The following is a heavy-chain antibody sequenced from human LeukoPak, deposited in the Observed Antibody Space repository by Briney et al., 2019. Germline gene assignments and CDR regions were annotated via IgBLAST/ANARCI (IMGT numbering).Heavy chain of an antibody. V-gene: IGHV4-4*07. CDR2: IHTSGST. Sequence: PSETLSLTCTVSGGSISSYYWSWIRQPAGKGLEWIGRIHTSGSTNYNPSLKSRVTMSGDTSKNQFSLKLSSVTAADTAVYYCARDLIAVAGIDYFDYWGQGTLVTVSS. CDR3: ARDLIAVAGIDYFDY. D-gene: IGHD6-19*01. J-gene: IGHJ4*02. CDR1: GGSISSYY.